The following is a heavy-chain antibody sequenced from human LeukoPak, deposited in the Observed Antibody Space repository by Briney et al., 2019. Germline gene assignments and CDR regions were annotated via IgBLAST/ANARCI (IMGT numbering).Heavy chain of an antibody. D-gene: IGHD3-22*01. V-gene: IGHV3-30*18. J-gene: IGHJ6*02. CDR2: ISYDGSNK. Sequence: GGSLRLSCAASGFTVSSYGMDWVRQAPGKVLEWVAVISYDGSNKYYADSVKGRFTISRDNSKNTLYLQMNGLRAEDTAVYYCAKGLYDSSGPPYYYGMDVWGQGTTVTVSS. CDR3: AKGLYDSSGPPYYYGMDV. CDR1: GFTVSSYG.